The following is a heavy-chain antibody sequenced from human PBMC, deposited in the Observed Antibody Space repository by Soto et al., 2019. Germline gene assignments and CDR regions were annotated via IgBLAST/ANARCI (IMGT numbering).Heavy chain of an antibody. CDR1: GGSISSGGYY. Sequence: SETLSLTCTVSGGSISSGGYYRSWIRQHPGKGLEWIGYIYYSGSTYYNPSLKSRVTISVDTSKNQFSLKLSSVTAADTAVYYCARVAPRYYYDSSGPKVDPWGQGTLVTVSS. CDR2: IYYSGST. J-gene: IGHJ5*02. D-gene: IGHD3-22*01. V-gene: IGHV4-31*03. CDR3: ARVAPRYYYDSSGPKVDP.